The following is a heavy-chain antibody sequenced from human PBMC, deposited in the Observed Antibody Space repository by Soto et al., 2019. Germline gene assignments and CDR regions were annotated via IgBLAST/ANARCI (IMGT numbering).Heavy chain of an antibody. D-gene: IGHD3-16*01. CDR2: VYYSGST. J-gene: IGHJ4*02. CDR3: ARQPRGPGYGERGLYFDY. CDR1: GGSTYSRSDY. Sequence: PSETLSLTCTVSGGSTYSRSDYWGWIRQPPGKGLEWIGSVYYSGSTYDNPSLQSRVTISVDTSRNQFSLKLISVTAADTAVYFCARQPRGPGYGERGLYFDYWGQGTLVTVSS. V-gene: IGHV4-39*01.